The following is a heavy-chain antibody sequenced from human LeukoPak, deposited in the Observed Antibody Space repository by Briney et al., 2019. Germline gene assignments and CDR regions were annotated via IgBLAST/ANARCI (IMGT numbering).Heavy chain of an antibody. CDR1: GYTLTELS. Sequence: ASVKVSCKVSGYTLTELSMHWVRQAPGKGLEWMGGFDPEDGETIYAQKFQGRVTMTEDTSTDTAYMELSSLRSEDTAVYYCATGKGIVAPVAFWGQGTLVTVSS. V-gene: IGHV1-24*01. CDR2: FDPEDGET. D-gene: IGHD1-26*01. CDR3: ATGKGIVAPVAF. J-gene: IGHJ4*02.